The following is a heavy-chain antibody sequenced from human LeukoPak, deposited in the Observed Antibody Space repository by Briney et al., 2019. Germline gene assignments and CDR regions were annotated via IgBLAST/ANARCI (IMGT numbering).Heavy chain of an antibody. CDR1: GGSISSSNW. CDR3: ARDSPAAGIGGINYFDY. D-gene: IGHD6-13*01. V-gene: IGHV4-4*02. CDR2: IYHSGST. J-gene: IGHJ4*02. Sequence: SGTLSLTCAVSGGSISSSNWWSWVRQPPGKGLEWIGEIYHSGSTNYNPSLKSRVTISVDKSKNQFSLKLSSVTAADTAVYYCARDSPAAGIGGINYFDYWGQGTLVTVSS.